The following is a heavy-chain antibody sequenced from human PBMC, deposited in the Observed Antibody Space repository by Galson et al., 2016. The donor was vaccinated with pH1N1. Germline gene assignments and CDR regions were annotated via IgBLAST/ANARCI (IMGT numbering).Heavy chain of an antibody. CDR2: IYWNDDK. Sequence: PALVKPTQTLTLTCTFSGFSLSTSGVGVGWIRQPPGKALEWLALIYWNDDKRYSPSLKSRLTITKDTSKNQVVLTMTNMDPVDTAIYYCAHSLYGDYVGWCDPWGQGTLVTVSS. CDR3: AHSLYGDYVGWCDP. J-gene: IGHJ5*02. CDR1: GFSLSTSGVG. V-gene: IGHV2-5*01. D-gene: IGHD4-17*01.